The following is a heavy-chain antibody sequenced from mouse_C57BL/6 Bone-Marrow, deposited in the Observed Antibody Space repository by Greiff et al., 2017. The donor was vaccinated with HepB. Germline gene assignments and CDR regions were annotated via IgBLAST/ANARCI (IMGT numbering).Heavy chain of an antibody. CDR2: INPNNGVT. V-gene: IGHV1-26*01. CDR3: ASRYYRTVDY. CDR1: GYTFTDYY. J-gene: IGHJ4*01. Sequence: VQLQQSGPELVKPGTSVKISCKASGYTFTDYYMNWVKQSHGKSLEWIGDINPNNGVTSYNQKFKGKATLTVDKSSSTAYMELRSLTSEDSAVYYCASRYYRTVDYWGQGTSVTVSS. D-gene: IGHD2-14*01.